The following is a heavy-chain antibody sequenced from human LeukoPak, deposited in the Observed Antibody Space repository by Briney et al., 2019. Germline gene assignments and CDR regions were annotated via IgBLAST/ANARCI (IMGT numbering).Heavy chain of an antibody. D-gene: IGHD6-13*01. V-gene: IGHV4-38-2*02. CDR3: ARDDRVAAPTY. CDR1: GYSISSGYY. J-gene: IGHJ4*02. Sequence: SETLSLTCTVSGYSISSGYYWGWIRQTPGKGLEWIGNVYGSGSTYYNPSLKSRVTISVDTSKNQFSLRLTSVTAADTAVYYCARDDRVAAPTYWGQGTLVTVSS. CDR2: VYGSGST.